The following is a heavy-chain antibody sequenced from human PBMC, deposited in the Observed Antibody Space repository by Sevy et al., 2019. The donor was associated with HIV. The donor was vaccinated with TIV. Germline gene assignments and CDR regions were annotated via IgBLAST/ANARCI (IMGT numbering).Heavy chain of an antibody. CDR2: INHSGST. CDR1: GGSFSGYY. Sequence: SETLSLTCAVYGGSFSGYYWSWILQPPGKGLEWIGEINHSGSTNYNPSLKSRVTISVDTSKNQFSLKLTSVTAADTAVYYCARVQLHGGPSGTEHYWGQGTLVTVSS. V-gene: IGHV4-34*01. D-gene: IGHD3-16*01. J-gene: IGHJ4*02. CDR3: ARVQLHGGPSGTEHY.